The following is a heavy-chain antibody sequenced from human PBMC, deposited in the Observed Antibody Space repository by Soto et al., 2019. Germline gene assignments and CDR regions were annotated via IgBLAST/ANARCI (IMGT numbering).Heavy chain of an antibody. CDR1: GFAFSDYY. CDR2: ISGTANTI. CDR3: ASEGNRFQH. D-gene: IGHD3-10*01. Sequence: QVQLVESGGGLVKPGGSLRLSCAASGFAFSDYYMSWIRQAPGKGLEWISYISGTANTIYYTDSVKGRFTISRDNAKNSVYLPMNSLRAEDTAVYYCASEGNRFQHWCQGTLVTVSS. J-gene: IGHJ1*01. V-gene: IGHV3-11*01.